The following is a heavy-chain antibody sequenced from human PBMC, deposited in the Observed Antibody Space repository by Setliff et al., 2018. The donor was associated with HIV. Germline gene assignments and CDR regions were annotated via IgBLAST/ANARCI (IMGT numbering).Heavy chain of an antibody. V-gene: IGHV3-74*01. CDR1: GFTFTDYW. CDR2: INVDGSSI. D-gene: IGHD6-6*01. Sequence: GESLTISCAASGFTFTDYWMHWVRQVPGQGLVWVSRINVDGSSISYADSVKGRFTISRDNAKNTLFLQMNSLRAEDTAVYYCARLPQDVRSSIDFWGQGTLVTSPQ. CDR3: ARLPQDVRSSIDF. J-gene: IGHJ4*02.